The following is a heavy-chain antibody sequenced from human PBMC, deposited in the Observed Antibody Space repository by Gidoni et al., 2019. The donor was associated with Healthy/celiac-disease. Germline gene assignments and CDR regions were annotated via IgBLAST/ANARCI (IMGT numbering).Heavy chain of an antibody. D-gene: IGHD2-2*01. CDR1: GGTFSSYA. J-gene: IGHJ6*02. Sequence: QVQLVQSGAEVKKPGSSVKVSCKASGGTFSSYAIRWVRQAPGQGLEWMGGIIPIFGTANYAQKFQGRVTITADESTSTAYMELSSLRSEDTAVYYCASGRIVVVPAASGPYYYYGMDVKRPRDHGHRLL. CDR2: IIPIFGTA. CDR3: ASGRIVVVPAASGPYYYYGMDV. V-gene: IGHV1-69*01.